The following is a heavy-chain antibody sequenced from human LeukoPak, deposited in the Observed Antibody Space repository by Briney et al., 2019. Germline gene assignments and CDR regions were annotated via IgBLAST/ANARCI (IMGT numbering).Heavy chain of an antibody. Sequence: GGSLRLSCEGPGFMFSSDWMGWVRQAPGKGLEWVANIKQDASEEYYADSVKGRFTISRDNAKNSLYLQMNSLRPEDTAVYYCARDRRYYDSRGRSYDWFDPWGQGTLVTVSS. CDR1: GFMFSSDW. V-gene: IGHV3-7*01. D-gene: IGHD3-22*01. CDR3: ARDRRYYDSRGRSYDWFDP. CDR2: IKQDASEE. J-gene: IGHJ5*02.